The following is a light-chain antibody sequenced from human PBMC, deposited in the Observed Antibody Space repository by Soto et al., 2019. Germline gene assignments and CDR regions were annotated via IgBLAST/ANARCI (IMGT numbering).Light chain of an antibody. J-gene: IGKJ5*01. Sequence: EIVMTQSPATLSVSPGERATLSCRASQSVSINLAWYQQKPGQVPRLLMFGASTRATGVPARFSGSGSGTECTLTISSLQSEDFAVYYCKQYHDWRPFTFGQGTRLEIK. CDR3: KQYHDWRPFT. CDR2: GAS. CDR1: QSVSIN. V-gene: IGKV3-15*01.